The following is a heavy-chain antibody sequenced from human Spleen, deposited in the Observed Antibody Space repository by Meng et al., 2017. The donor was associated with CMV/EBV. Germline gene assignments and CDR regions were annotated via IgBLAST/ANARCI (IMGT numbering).Heavy chain of an antibody. Sequence: ASVKVSCKASGYTFTSYGISWVRQAPGQGLEWMGWISAYNGNTNYAQKLQGRVTMTTDTSTSTAYMELRSLRSDDTALYYCARDAGYCSSTSCYPFDSWGQGTLVTVSS. CDR3: ARDAGYCSSTSCYPFDS. CDR2: ISAYNGNT. CDR1: GYTFTSYG. V-gene: IGHV1-18*01. J-gene: IGHJ4*02. D-gene: IGHD2-2*01.